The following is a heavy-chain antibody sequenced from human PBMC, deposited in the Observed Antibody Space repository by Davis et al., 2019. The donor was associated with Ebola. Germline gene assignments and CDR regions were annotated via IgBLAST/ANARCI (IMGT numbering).Heavy chain of an antibody. D-gene: IGHD6-13*01. CDR3: ARDRRRYSSSWGYYYYGMDV. Sequence: SETLSLTCTVSGGSISSSSYYWGWIRQPPGKGLEWIGSMYYSGSTYYNPSLKSRVTISVDTSKNQFSLKLSSVTAADTAVYYCARDRRRYSSSWGYYYYGMDVWGQGTTVTVSS. J-gene: IGHJ6*02. CDR1: GGSISSSSYY. CDR2: MYYSGST. V-gene: IGHV4-39*07.